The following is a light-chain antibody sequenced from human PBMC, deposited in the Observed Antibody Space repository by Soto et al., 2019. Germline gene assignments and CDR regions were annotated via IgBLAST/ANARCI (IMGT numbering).Light chain of an antibody. CDR2: DTS. V-gene: IGKV3-20*01. J-gene: IGKJ2*01. Sequence: EIVVTKSPGTLSLSPGERATLSCRAIQTLGTKYLAWYQQKPGQAPSLLIYDTSNRATGVPDRFSSSGSGTDFTLTISRLEPEDFALYYCHHYGTSPPNTFGQGTKLEIK. CDR3: HHYGTSPPNT. CDR1: QTLGTKY.